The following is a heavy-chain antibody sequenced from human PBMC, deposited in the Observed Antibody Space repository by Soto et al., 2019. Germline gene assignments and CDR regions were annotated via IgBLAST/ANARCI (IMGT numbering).Heavy chain of an antibody. Sequence: PGGSLRLAGATSGFSFSNYGMKWVRQSPGKGLEWVSGITKTGRSTFIADSVRGRFTISRDNLKNIMYLQMNSLRVDDTALYYCTKDGDAYDFAFDKWGQGTMVTVSS. D-gene: IGHD3-3*01. CDR3: TKDGDAYDFAFDK. J-gene: IGHJ3*02. V-gene: IGHV3-23*01. CDR1: GFSFSNYG. CDR2: ITKTGRST.